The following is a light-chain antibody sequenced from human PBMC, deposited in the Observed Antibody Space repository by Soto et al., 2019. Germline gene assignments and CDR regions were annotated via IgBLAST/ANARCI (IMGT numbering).Light chain of an antibody. V-gene: IGLV2-8*01. J-gene: IGLJ1*01. CDR1: SSDVGAYDY. Sequence: QSALTQPPSASGSPGQSVTISCTGTSSDVGAYDYVSWCQQHPGKAPKLLIYEVDHRPSGVPDRFSGSKSANTASLTVSGLQPEDEADYYCSSYTGTDNLLYVFGTGTKVTVL. CDR2: EVD. CDR3: SSYTGTDNLLYV.